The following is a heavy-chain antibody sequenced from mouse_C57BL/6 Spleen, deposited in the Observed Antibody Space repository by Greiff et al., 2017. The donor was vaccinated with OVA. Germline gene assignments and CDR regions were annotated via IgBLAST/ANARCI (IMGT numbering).Heavy chain of an antibody. D-gene: IGHD3-2*02. CDR1: GYTFTDYY. J-gene: IGHJ2*01. CDR2: INPNNGGT. Sequence: VQLQQSGPELVKPGASVKISCKASGYTFTDYYMNWVKQSHGKSLEWIGDINPNNGGTSYNQKFKGKATLTVDKSSSTAYMELRSLTSEDSAVYYCARERDSSGYSFDYWGQGTTLTVSS. V-gene: IGHV1-26*01. CDR3: ARERDSSGYSFDY.